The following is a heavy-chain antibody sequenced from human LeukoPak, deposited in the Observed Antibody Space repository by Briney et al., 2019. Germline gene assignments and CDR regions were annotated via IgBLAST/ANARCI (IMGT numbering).Heavy chain of an antibody. CDR1: GFTFTNAW. V-gene: IGHV3-15*01. CDR2: IKSKTDGGTT. J-gene: IGHJ4*02. D-gene: IGHD3-10*01. CDR3: TTGITMVRGVIHLIDY. Sequence: GGSLRLSCAASGFTFTNAWMSWVRQAPGKGLEWVGRIKSKTDGGTTDYAAPVKGRFTISRDDSKNTLYLQMNSLKTEDTAVYYCTTGITMVRGVIHLIDYWGQGTLVTVSS.